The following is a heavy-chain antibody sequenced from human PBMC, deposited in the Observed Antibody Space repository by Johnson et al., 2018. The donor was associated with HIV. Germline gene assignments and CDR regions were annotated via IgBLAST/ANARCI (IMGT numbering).Heavy chain of an antibody. CDR2: INSDGSST. V-gene: IGHV3-74*01. CDR1: GFTFSSYW. D-gene: IGHD2-15*01. CDR3: ARKVVVVAAAAGDAFDI. J-gene: IGHJ3*02. Sequence: MQLVESGGGLVQPGGSLRLSCAASGFTFSSYWMHWVRQAPGKGLVWVSRINSDGSSTRYADSVKGRFTISRDNAKNTLYLQMNSLRAEETAVYYCARKVVVVAAAAGDAFDIWGQGTMVTVSS.